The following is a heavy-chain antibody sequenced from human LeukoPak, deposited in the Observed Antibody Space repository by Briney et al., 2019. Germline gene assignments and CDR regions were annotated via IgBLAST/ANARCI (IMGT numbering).Heavy chain of an antibody. V-gene: IGHV4-4*07. CDR2: IYTSRST. CDR1: GGSITNYY. Sequence: SETLSLTCTVSGGSITNYYWTWIRQPAGKGLEWIGRIYTSRSTSYNPSLKSRVTMSIDTSKNQFSLKLSSLTAADTAVYYCARGCSSTSCWLRMDVWGQGTTVTVSS. CDR3: ARGCSSTSCWLRMDV. D-gene: IGHD2-2*01. J-gene: IGHJ6*02.